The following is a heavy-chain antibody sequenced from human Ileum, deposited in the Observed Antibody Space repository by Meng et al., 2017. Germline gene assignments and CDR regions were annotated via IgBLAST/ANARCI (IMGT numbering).Heavy chain of an antibody. V-gene: IGHV4-4*02. J-gene: IGHJ4*02. CDR1: GDSISSRDW. D-gene: IGHD2-21*01. CDR2: ISQESGRT. CDR3: VRNEGYSLGD. Sequence: QVAGPGRVELWGTLSLPCAVSGDSISSRDWWSWVRQPPGKGLEWIGEISQESGRTNYNPSLKSRVTISLDKSKNQFSLNLNSVTAADTAVYYCVRNEGYSLGDWGQGTLVTVSS.